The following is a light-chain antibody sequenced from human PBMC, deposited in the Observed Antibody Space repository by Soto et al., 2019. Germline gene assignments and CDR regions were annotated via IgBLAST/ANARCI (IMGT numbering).Light chain of an antibody. Sequence: DLPMTQAPSLLSASVGDRVTISCRASQSISSWLAWYQQKPGKAPNLLIFDASTLETGVPSRFSGSEAETEFTLTISGLQPDDFATYYCQQYNSYPWTFGQGTKVDIK. CDR2: DAS. V-gene: IGKV1-5*01. J-gene: IGKJ1*01. CDR3: QQYNSYPWT. CDR1: QSISSW.